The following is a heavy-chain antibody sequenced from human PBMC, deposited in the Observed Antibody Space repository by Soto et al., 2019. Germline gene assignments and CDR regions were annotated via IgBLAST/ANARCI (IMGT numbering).Heavy chain of an antibody. D-gene: IGHD5-12*01. CDR2: IIPIFGTA. Sequence: SVKVSCKASGCTFSSYAISWVRQAPGQGLEWMGGIIPIFGTANYAQKFQGRVTITADESTSTAYMELSSLRSEDTAVYYWAIVGYGGYDPIPPYYYYGMDVWGQGTTVTFS. J-gene: IGHJ6*02. CDR3: AIVGYGGYDPIPPYYYYGMDV. V-gene: IGHV1-69*13. CDR1: GCTFSSYA.